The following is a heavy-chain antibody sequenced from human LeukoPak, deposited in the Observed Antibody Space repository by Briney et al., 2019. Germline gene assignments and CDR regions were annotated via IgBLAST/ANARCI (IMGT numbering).Heavy chain of an antibody. CDR2: INPNSGGT. CDR1: GYTFTDYY. Sequence: GASVTVSCKASGYTFTDYYMHWVRQAPGQGLEWMGWINPNSGGTNYAQKCQGRVTMTRDTYISTAYMELSRRRSDDTAVYYCARDRAHCSSTSCYVGDYFDYWGQGTLVTVSS. V-gene: IGHV1-2*02. CDR3: ARDRAHCSSTSCYVGDYFDY. D-gene: IGHD2-2*01. J-gene: IGHJ4*02.